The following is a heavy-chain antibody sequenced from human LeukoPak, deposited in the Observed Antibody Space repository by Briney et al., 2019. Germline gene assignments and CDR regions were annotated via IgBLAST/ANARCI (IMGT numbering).Heavy chain of an antibody. CDR1: GFNFNKYG. Sequence: GGSLRLSCAASGFNFNKYGMHWVRQIPGKGLEWVAFIRYDGSNKYYADSVKGRFTISRDNAKNSLYLQMNSLRAEDTAVYYCARQPWESLQAQDNYDYVWGSYRYSYAFDIWGQGTMVTVSS. CDR3: ARQPWESLQAQDNYDYVWGSYRYSYAFDI. D-gene: IGHD3-16*02. V-gene: IGHV3-30*02. CDR2: IRYDGSNK. J-gene: IGHJ3*02.